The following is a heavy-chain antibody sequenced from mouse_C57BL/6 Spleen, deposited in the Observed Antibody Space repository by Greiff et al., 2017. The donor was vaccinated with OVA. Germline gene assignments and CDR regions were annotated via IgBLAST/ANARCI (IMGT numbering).Heavy chain of an antibody. Sequence: QVQLQQSGAELVRPGTSVKVSCKASGYAFTNYLIAWVKQRPGQGLEWIGAINPGSGGTNYPEKFKGKATLTADKSSSTAYLQLSSLTSDDSAVYFCAKRGDEHFDYWGQGTTLTVSS. J-gene: IGHJ2*01. D-gene: IGHD3-3*01. V-gene: IGHV1-54*01. CDR3: AKRGDEHFDY. CDR2: INPGSGGT. CDR1: GYAFTNYL.